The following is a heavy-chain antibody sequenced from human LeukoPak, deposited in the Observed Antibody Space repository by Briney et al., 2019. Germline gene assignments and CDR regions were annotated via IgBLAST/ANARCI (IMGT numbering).Heavy chain of an antibody. V-gene: IGHV1-2*02. J-gene: IGHJ4*02. CDR1: GYTFSDFY. D-gene: IGHD3-22*01. CDR2: ISPDSGGT. Sequence: SVKVSCKTSGYTFSDFYMHWVRQAPGQGLEWMGWISPDSGGTNYAQNFQGRVTMTRDTSISTAYMELSSLTSDDTALYYCARGTYYDSSAYSGVRLFDYWGQGTLVTVSS. CDR3: ARGTYYDSSAYSGVRLFDY.